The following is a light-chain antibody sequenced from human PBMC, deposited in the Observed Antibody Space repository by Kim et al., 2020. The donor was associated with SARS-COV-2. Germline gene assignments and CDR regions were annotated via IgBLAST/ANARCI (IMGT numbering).Light chain of an antibody. V-gene: IGLV3-21*04. CDR3: QVWHTSSDPFV. J-gene: IGLJ1*01. CDR2: NNY. Sequence: PEKTSTITCRTDDTGSKSVHWYQQKPGQAPALDIYNNYVRPSGIPERFSGSNSGNTATLTISRVEAGDEADYYCQVWHTSSDPFVFGTGTKVTVL. CDR1: DTGSKS.